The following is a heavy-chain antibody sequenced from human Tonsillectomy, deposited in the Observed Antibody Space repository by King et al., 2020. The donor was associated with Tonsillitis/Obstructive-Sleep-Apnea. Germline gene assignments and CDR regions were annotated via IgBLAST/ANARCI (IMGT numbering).Heavy chain of an antibody. CDR2: INHSGSI. Sequence: VQLQQWGAGLLKPSETLSLTCAVYGGSFSGYYWSWIRQSPGKGLEWIGEINHSGSINYNPSLKSRVTISVDTSKNKFSLNLSSVTAADTAVYYCAREVGIVIGHYYYYMDVWGKGTTVTVSS. CDR1: GGSFSGYY. CDR3: AREVGIVIGHYYYYMDV. V-gene: IGHV4-34*01. D-gene: IGHD2/OR15-2a*01. J-gene: IGHJ6*03.